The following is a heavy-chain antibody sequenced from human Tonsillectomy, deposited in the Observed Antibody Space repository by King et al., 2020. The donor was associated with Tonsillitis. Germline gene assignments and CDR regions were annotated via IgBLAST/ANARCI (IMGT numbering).Heavy chain of an antibody. CDR1: GFTVSSYA. V-gene: IGHV3-64D*06. J-gene: IGHJ5*02. CDR2: INSNGGST. D-gene: IGHD3-3*01. Sequence: VQLVESGGALVQPGGSLRLSCSASGFTVSSYAMHWVRQAPGKGLEYVSSINSNGGSTHYADSVKGRFTISRDNSKNTLYLQMSSLRTEDTAVYYCVGGYDCWSGSSNWFDPWGQGTLVTVSS. CDR3: VGGYDCWSGSSNWFDP.